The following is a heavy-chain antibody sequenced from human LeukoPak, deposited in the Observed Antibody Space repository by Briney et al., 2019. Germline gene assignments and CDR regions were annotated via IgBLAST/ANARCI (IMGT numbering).Heavy chain of an antibody. CDR3: ARQRFYGDYAGDY. D-gene: IGHD4-17*01. J-gene: IGHJ4*02. V-gene: IGHV3-48*03. CDR1: GFTFSSYE. Sequence: GGSLRLSCAASGFTFSSYEMNWVRQAPGKGLEWVSHISSRGSTIYYADSVKGRFTISRDDAKNSLYLQMNSLRAEDTAVYYCARQRFYGDYAGDYWGQGTLVTVSS. CDR2: ISSRGSTI.